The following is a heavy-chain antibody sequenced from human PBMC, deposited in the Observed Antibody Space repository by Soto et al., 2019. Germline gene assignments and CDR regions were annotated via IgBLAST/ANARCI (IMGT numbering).Heavy chain of an antibody. CDR1: NDSIRSGTYY. D-gene: IGHD6-19*01. Sequence: SETLSLTCTVSNDSIRSGTYYWAWIRQPPGRGLEWIGSLSYLGTTDYNPSLKSRVTISKDASKNQFSLKLTSMTAADTAVYYCATGRSDSGWYEEHFWGQGXLVTVPS. CDR2: LSYLGTT. CDR3: ATGRSDSGWYEEHF. J-gene: IGHJ4*02. V-gene: IGHV4-39*01.